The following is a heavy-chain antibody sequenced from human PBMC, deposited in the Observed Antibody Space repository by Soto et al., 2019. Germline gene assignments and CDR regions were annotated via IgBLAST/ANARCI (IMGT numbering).Heavy chain of an antibody. J-gene: IGHJ6*02. Sequence: QVQLVESGGGVVQPGRSLRLSCAASEFTFSNYGMHWVRQAPGKGLEWVAVILNDGSNRYHAESVKDRFTISRDKSKNTLYLQMNSLRAEDTAVYYCASDDEYSGNGMDVWGQGTKFTVS. CDR3: ASDDEYSGNGMDV. CDR2: ILNDGSNR. D-gene: IGHD3-10*01. V-gene: IGHV3-33*01. CDR1: EFTFSNYG.